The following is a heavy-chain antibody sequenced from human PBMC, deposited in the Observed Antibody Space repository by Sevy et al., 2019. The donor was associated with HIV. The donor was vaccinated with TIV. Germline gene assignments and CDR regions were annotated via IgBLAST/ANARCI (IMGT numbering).Heavy chain of an antibody. CDR2: IRRSSIQV. D-gene: IGHD5-18*01. CDR3: ARTGSHGYDL. V-gene: IGHV3-21*01. CDR1: VFTSSDYS. J-gene: IGHJ4*02. Sequence: GGSLRLSCAASVFTSSDYSMNWVRQAPGKGLEWVSFIRRSSIQVTYAALVKGRFTVYTDSAKNLLYLQMNSLRAEDTAFYYCARTGSHGYDLWGQGTLVTVSS.